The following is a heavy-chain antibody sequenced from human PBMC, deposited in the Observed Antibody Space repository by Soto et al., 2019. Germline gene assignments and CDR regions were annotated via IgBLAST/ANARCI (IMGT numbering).Heavy chain of an antibody. J-gene: IGHJ4*02. CDR3: ARAVRQWLAADY. D-gene: IGHD6-19*01. CDR2: INHSGST. Sequence: SETLSLTCAVYGGSFSGYYWSWIRQPPGKGLEWIGEINHSGSTNYNPSLKSRVTISVDTSKNQFSLKLSSVTAADTAVYYCARAVRQWLAADYWGQGTLVTVS. CDR1: GGSFSGYY. V-gene: IGHV4-34*01.